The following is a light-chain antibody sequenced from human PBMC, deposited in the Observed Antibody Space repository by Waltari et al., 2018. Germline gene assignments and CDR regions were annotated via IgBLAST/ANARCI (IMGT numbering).Light chain of an antibody. J-gene: IGLJ1*01. Sequence: QSDLTQPRSLSGSPGQSVTISSTGTSSNYVSWYQHHPAKPPHHMIFEVTRRPSGVPDRFSGSKSANTASLTISGLQAEDEADYYCCSYGGRYVFGTATKVTVL. CDR1: SSNY. CDR2: EVT. CDR3: CSYGGRYV. V-gene: IGLV2-11*01.